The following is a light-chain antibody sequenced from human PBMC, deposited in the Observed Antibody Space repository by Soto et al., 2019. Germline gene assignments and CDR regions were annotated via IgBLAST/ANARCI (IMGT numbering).Light chain of an antibody. CDR1: QSVSSN. J-gene: IGKJ1*01. CDR3: QQYNNWPPWT. V-gene: IGKV3-15*01. Sequence: EIGLTQSSGTLSLSPGERATISWWASQSVSSNLAWYQQKPGQAPRLLIYGASTRATGIPARFSGSGSGTEFTLTISSLQSEDFAVYYCQQYNNWPPWTFGQGTKVDIK. CDR2: GAS.